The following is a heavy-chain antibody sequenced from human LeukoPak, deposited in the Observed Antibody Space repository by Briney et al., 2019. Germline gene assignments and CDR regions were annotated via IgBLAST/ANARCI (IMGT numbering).Heavy chain of an antibody. V-gene: IGHV3-23*01. CDR2: ISGSGGST. CDR1: GFTFSSYA. Sequence: PGGSLRLSCAASGFTFSSYAMIWVRQAPGKGLEWVSAISGSGGSTYYADSVKGRFTISRDNSKNTLYLQMNSLRAEDTAVYYCAKAPMVRGVIISNWGQGTLVTVSS. CDR3: AKAPMVRGVIISN. J-gene: IGHJ4*02. D-gene: IGHD3-10*01.